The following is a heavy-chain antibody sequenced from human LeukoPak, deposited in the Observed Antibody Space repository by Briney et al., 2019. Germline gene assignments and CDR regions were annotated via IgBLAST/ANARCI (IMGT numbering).Heavy chain of an antibody. CDR3: AKVGSGWYRDWYFDL. Sequence: TGGSLRLSCAASGFTFSSYAMSWVRQAPGKGLGWVSAISGSGGSTYYADSVKGRFTISRDNSKNTLYLQMNSLRAEDTAVYYCAKVGSGWYRDWYFDLWGRGTLVTVSS. CDR2: ISGSGGST. V-gene: IGHV3-23*01. D-gene: IGHD6-19*01. J-gene: IGHJ2*01. CDR1: GFTFSSYA.